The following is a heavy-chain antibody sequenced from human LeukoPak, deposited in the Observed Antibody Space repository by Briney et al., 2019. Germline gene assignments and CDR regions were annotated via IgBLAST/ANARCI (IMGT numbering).Heavy chain of an antibody. Sequence: PGGSLRLSCAASGFTFSSYGMSWVRQAPGKGLEWVSAISGSGGSTYYADSVKGRFTISRDNSKNTLYLQMNSLRAEDTAVYYCAKGEDSSGYYPITFDYWGQGTLVTVSS. V-gene: IGHV3-23*01. D-gene: IGHD3-22*01. CDR2: ISGSGGST. CDR1: GFTFSSYG. J-gene: IGHJ4*02. CDR3: AKGEDSSGYYPITFDY.